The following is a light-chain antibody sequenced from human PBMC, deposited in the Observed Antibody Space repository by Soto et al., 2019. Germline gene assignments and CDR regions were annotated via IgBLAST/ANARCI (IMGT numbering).Light chain of an antibody. CDR2: KAS. V-gene: IGKV1-5*03. Sequence: IQMTHSPSTLSASLGELVTITFRASQSISSWLAWYQQKPGKAPKLLIYKASSLESGVPSRFSGSGSGTEFSLTISSLQPEDFATYYCQQYNSYSWTFGQGTKVDIK. CDR1: QSISSW. CDR3: QQYNSYSWT. J-gene: IGKJ1*01.